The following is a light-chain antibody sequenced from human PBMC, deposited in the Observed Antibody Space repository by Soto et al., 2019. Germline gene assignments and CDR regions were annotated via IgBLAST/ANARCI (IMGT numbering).Light chain of an antibody. Sequence: QSVLTQPPSVSAAPGQKVTISCSGSSSNIGNNYVSWYQQLPGTAPKLLIYGNTNRPSGVPDRFSGSKSGTSASLAITGLQADDEADYYCQSYDSSLSAYVFGTGTKVTVL. V-gene: IGLV1-40*01. CDR3: QSYDSSLSAYV. J-gene: IGLJ1*01. CDR1: SSNIGNNY. CDR2: GNT.